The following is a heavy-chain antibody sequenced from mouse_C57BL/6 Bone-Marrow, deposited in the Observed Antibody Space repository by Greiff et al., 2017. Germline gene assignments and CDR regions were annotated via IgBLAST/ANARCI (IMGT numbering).Heavy chain of an antibody. CDR2: IDPSDSET. D-gene: IGHD1-1*01. V-gene: IGHV1-52*01. J-gene: IGHJ1*03. Sequence: QVQLQQPGAELVRPGSSVKLSCKASGYTFTSYWMHWVKQRPIQGLEWIGNIDPSDSETHYNQKFKDKATLTVDKSSSTAYMQLSSLTTEDSAVYYCARYYCGSRGYFDVWGTGTTVTVSS. CDR1: GYTFTSYW. CDR3: ARYYCGSRGYFDV.